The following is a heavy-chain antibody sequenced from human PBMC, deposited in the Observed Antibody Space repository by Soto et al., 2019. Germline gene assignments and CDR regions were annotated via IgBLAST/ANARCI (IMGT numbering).Heavy chain of an antibody. Sequence: SGPTLVNPTQTLTLTCTFSGFSFTTAGVAVGWIRQTPGGALEWLTPIYYNDDRRFSPSLKTRLTITGDTSKNQVVLSLTNVDPGDTATYFCAHSDGGYEIIYFDFWGQGIPVTVSS. V-gene: IGHV2-5*01. CDR1: GFSFTTAGVA. CDR3: AHSDGGYEIIYFDF. J-gene: IGHJ4*02. D-gene: IGHD5-12*01. CDR2: IYYNDDR.